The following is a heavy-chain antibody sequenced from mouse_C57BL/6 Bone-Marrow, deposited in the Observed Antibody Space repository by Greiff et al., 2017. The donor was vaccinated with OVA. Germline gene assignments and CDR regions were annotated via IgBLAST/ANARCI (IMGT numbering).Heavy chain of an antibody. D-gene: IGHD1-1*01. J-gene: IGHJ4*01. CDR1: GFTFSNYW. CDR3: TSLSPYDYYYVSMDY. Sequence: EVQLQESGGGLVQPGGSMKLSCVASGFTFSNYWMNWVRQSPEKGLEWVAQIRLKSDNYATHYAESVKGRFTISRDDSKSSVYLQMNNLRAEDTGIYYCTSLSPYDYYYVSMDYWGQGTSVTVSS. CDR2: IRLKSDNYAT. V-gene: IGHV6-3*01.